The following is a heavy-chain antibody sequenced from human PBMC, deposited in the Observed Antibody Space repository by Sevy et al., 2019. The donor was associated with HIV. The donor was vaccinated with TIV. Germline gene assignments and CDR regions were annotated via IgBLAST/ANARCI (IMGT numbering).Heavy chain of an antibody. CDR3: ARDEGMHHFDY. CDR2: IYYSGST. Sequence: SETLSLTCTVSGGSVSSGSYYWSWIRQPPGKGLEWIGYIYYSGSTNYNPSLKSRVTISVDTSKNQFSLKLGSVTAADTAVYYCARDEGMHHFDYWGQGTLVTVSS. V-gene: IGHV4-61*01. J-gene: IGHJ4*02. CDR1: GGSVSSGSYY.